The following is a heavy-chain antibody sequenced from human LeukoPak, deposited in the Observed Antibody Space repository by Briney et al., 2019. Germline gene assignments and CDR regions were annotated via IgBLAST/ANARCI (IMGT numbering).Heavy chain of an antibody. Sequence: PGGSLRLSCAASGFTFSSYEMNWVRQAPGKGLEWVSYISSSGSTIYYADSVKGRFAISRDNAKNSLYLQMNSLRAEDTAVYYCARAGYNFDYWGQGTLVTVSS. J-gene: IGHJ4*02. CDR2: ISSSGSTI. D-gene: IGHD6-13*01. CDR1: GFTFSSYE. V-gene: IGHV3-48*03. CDR3: ARAGYNFDY.